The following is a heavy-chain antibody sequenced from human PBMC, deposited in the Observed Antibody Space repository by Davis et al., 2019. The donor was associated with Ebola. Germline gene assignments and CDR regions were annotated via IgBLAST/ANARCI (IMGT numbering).Heavy chain of an antibody. J-gene: IGHJ4*02. CDR1: GYTFTGYD. V-gene: IGHV1-69*13. CDR2: IIPIFGTA. Sequence: SVKVSCKASGYTFTGYDINWVRQAPGQGLEWMGGIIPIFGTANYAQKFQGRVTITADESTSTAYMELRSLRSDDTAVYYCARGLLGYCTNGVCYTGDYWGQGTLVTVSS. CDR3: ARGLLGYCTNGVCYTGDY. D-gene: IGHD2-8*01.